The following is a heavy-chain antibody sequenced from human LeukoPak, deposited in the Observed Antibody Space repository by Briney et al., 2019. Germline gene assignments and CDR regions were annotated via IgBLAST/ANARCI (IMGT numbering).Heavy chain of an antibody. V-gene: IGHV4-39*01. J-gene: IGHJ4*02. D-gene: IGHD5-18*01. CDR3: AREVDTASDY. CDR1: GGSISSSSYY. CDR2: IYYSGST. Sequence: SENLSLTCTVSGGSISSSSYYWGWIRQPPGKGLEWIGSIYYSGSTYYNPSLKSRVTISVDTSKNQFSLKLSSVTAADTAVYYCAREVDTASDYWGQGTLVTVSS.